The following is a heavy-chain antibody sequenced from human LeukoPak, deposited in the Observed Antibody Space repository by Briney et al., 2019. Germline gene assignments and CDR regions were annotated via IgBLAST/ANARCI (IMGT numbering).Heavy chain of an antibody. D-gene: IGHD2-8*01. J-gene: IGHJ5*02. CDR2: IGAGGTFT. Sequence: GGSLRLSCTASGFTFSSYAMNWVRQAPGKGLEWVSGIGAGGTFTYYADSVKGRFTIFRDNSRNTLYLQMNSLRAEDAAVYYCAKGTKGSYHLNWFDPWGQGTLVTVSS. CDR1: GFTFSSYA. V-gene: IGHV3-23*01. CDR3: AKGTKGSYHLNWFDP.